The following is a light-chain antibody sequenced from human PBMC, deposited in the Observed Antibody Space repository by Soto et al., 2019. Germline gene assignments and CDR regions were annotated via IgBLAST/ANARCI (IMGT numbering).Light chain of an antibody. V-gene: IGKV3-20*01. CDR1: QSVSSSY. Sequence: EIVLTQSPGTLSLSPGERATLSCRASQSVSSSYLAWYQQKPGQAPRLLIYGASSRATGIPDRFSGSGSGTDFTLTISRLEPEDFAVYYCQQYGSSPRAFGGGPKVEIK. CDR3: QQYGSSPRA. J-gene: IGKJ4*01. CDR2: GAS.